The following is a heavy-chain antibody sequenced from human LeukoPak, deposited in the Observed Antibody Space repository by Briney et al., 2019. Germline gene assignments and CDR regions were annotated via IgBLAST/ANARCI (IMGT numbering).Heavy chain of an antibody. V-gene: IGHV3-53*01. Sequence: GGSLRLSCAVSGFTVSSNYMTWVRQAPGKGLEWVSVLYSGGTTYYADSVKGLFTISRDNSKNTLYLQMNSLRPEDTAVYYCAREFSGCDYWGQGTLVTVSS. CDR2: LYSGGTT. J-gene: IGHJ4*02. D-gene: IGHD6-19*01. CDR1: GFTVSSNY. CDR3: AREFSGCDY.